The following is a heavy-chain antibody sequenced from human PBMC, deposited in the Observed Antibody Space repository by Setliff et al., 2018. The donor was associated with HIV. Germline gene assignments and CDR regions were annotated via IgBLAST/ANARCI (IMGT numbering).Heavy chain of an antibody. CDR1: GGSIGNSRYY. CDR3: ASRVYYYDSSGYLREEGFDP. D-gene: IGHD3-22*01. CDR2: IYYSGST. V-gene: IGHV4-39*01. J-gene: IGHJ5*02. Sequence: SETLSLTCTVSGGSIGNSRYYWSWIRQPPGKGLEWIGSIYYSGSTYYNPSLKSRVTISVDTSKNQFSLKLSSVTAADAAVYYCASRVYYYDSSGYLREEGFDPGGQGTLVTVSS.